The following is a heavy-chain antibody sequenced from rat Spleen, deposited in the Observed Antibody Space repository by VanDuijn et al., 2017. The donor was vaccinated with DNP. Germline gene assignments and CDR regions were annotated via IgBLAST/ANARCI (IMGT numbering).Heavy chain of an antibody. D-gene: IGHD1-1*01. J-gene: IGHJ2*01. CDR3: ATLEEWWEDYFDY. V-gene: IGHV4-2*01. CDR1: XFXXXAYX. CDR2: INKESSAK. Sequence: EVKLVESGGGLVQPGRXXKLSCVXXXFXXXAYXXXWVXXXPGKGLEWIGEINKESSAKNSSPSLKDKFTISRDNAQNTLYLQMSTVGSEDTAIYFCATLEEWWEDYFDYWGQGVMVTVSS.